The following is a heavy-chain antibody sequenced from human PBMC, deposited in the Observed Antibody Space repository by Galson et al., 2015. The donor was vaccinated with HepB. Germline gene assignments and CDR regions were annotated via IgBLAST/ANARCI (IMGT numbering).Heavy chain of an antibody. D-gene: IGHD3-10*01. J-gene: IGHJ5*02. V-gene: IGHV3-23*01. CDR3: AKPSYGLGSWGWFDP. CDR2: ISGSGGNT. CDR1: GFTFNTYA. Sequence: SLRLSCAASGFTFNTYAMSWVRQAPGKGLEWVSAISGSGGNTYYADSVKGRFTISRDNSKNTLYLQMNSLRAEDTAVYYCAKPSYGLGSWGWFDPWGQGTLVTVSS.